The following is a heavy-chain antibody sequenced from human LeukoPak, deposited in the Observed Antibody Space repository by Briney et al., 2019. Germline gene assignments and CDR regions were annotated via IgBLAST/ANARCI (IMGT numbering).Heavy chain of an antibody. CDR1: GDSISSRSYY. Sequence: KTSETLSLTCTVSGDSISSRSYYWGWIRQPPGKGLEWIGSIYYSGSAYYSPSLESRVTMSVDTSKNQFSLRLSSVTAADTAVYYCAREESGRAEGDYGDYTYYYYYYMDVWGKGTTVTVSS. D-gene: IGHD4-17*01. CDR3: AREESGRAEGDYGDYTYYYYYYMDV. J-gene: IGHJ6*03. V-gene: IGHV4-39*02. CDR2: IYYSGSA.